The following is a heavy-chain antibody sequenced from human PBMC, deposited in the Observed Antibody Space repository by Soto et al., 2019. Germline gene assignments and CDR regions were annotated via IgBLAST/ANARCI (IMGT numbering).Heavy chain of an antibody. D-gene: IGHD4-17*01. CDR3: ARDRYGDYAAYGMDV. V-gene: IGHV1-69*13. Sequence: SVKVSCKASGGTFSSYAISWVRQAPGQGLEWMGGIIPIFGTANYAQKFQGRVTITADESTSTAYMELSSLRSEDTAVYYCARDRYGDYAAYGMDVWGQGTTVTVSS. CDR2: IIPIFGTA. CDR1: GGTFSSYA. J-gene: IGHJ6*02.